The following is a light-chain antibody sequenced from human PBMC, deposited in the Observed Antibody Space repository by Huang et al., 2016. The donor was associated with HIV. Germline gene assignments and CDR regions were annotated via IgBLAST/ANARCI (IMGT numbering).Light chain of an antibody. CDR2: ASS. J-gene: IGKJ4*01. CDR1: QGISSY. V-gene: IGKV1-9*01. CDR3: QQLNSYPPKLT. Sequence: IQLTQSPSSLSASVGDKVTITCRASQGISSYLAGYQQKPGKAPKLLIYASSTLQGGVPLRFSGSGSGTDFTLTISSLQPEDFATYYCQQLNSYPPKLTFGGGTKVEIK.